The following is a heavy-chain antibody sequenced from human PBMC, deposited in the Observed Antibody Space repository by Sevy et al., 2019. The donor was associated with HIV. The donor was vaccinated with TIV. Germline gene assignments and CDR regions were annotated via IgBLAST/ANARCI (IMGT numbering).Heavy chain of an antibody. CDR2: ITASGPST. Sequence: GGSLRLSCAASGFTFSTYAMSWVRQAPGKGLEWVSAITASGPSTYYADSVKGRFTISRDNSKNTLYLQMNSLRAEDTAVYYCAKAINYETMTWKFDYWGQGTLVTVSS. D-gene: IGHD4-4*01. V-gene: IGHV3-23*01. CDR1: GFTFSTYA. J-gene: IGHJ4*02. CDR3: AKAINYETMTWKFDY.